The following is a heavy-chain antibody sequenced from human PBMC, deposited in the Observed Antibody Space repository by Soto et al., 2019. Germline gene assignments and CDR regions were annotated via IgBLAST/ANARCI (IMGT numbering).Heavy chain of an antibody. D-gene: IGHD4-4*01. CDR1: GFTFSSYG. V-gene: IGHV3-30*18. CDR2: ISYDGSNK. CDR3: AKVRSHTVTINYFDY. J-gene: IGHJ4*02. Sequence: VRLSCAASGFTFSSYGMHWVRQAPGKGLEWVAVISYDGSNKYYADSVKGRFTISRDNSKNTLYLQMNSLRAEDTAVYYCAKVRSHTVTINYFDYWGQGTLVTVSS.